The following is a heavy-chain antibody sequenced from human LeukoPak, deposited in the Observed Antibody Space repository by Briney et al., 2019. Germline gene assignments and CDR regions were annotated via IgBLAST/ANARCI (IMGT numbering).Heavy chain of an antibody. Sequence: PGGSLRLSCAASGFTFSSYAMHWVRQAPGKGLEYVSSISSNGGSTYYANSVKGRFTISRDNSKNTLYLQLNSLRAEDTAVYYCVKDQREAYGSGWSRDFDYWGQGTLVTVSS. CDR3: VKDQREAYGSGWSRDFDY. V-gene: IGHV3-64*01. CDR1: GFTFSSYA. CDR2: ISSNGGST. J-gene: IGHJ4*02. D-gene: IGHD6-19*01.